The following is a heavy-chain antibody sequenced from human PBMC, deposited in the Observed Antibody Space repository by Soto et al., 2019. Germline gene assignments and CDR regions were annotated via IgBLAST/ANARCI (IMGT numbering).Heavy chain of an antibody. CDR3: ARMVRENTYGYDLYKYYGMDV. Sequence: SGPTWVNPTQTLKLTCTFPGFSLISTEMPVGSFLHAPGKSLEWLALIDWEDGKYYRTSLQTSLTISKDTPKNQVVLTMTNMEPVDTATYYCARMVRENTYGYDLYKYYGMDVWGQGTTVSV. V-gene: IGHV2-70*01. D-gene: IGHD5-18*01. J-gene: IGHJ6*02. CDR2: IDWEDGK. CDR1: GFSLISTEMP.